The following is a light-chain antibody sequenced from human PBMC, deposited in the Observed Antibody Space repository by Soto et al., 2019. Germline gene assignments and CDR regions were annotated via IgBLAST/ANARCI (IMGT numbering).Light chain of an antibody. CDR2: DAS. CDR1: QNINRR. J-gene: IGKJ5*01. Sequence: DIQMTQSPSTLSASVGDRVTITFRASQNINRRLAWYQQKPGKAPNLLIYDASSLESGVPARFSGGGSGTEFTLTINSLQPDDFATYYCQQYNSYPITFGQGTRLEIK. CDR3: QQYNSYPIT. V-gene: IGKV1-5*01.